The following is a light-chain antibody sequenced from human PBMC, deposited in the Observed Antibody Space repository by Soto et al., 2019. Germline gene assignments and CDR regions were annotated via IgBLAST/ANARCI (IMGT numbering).Light chain of an antibody. CDR1: QSISSW. CDR3: QQYNGYPDL. J-gene: IGKJ2*01. CDR2: KAS. Sequence: DIQMTQSPSTLSASVGDRVTITCRASQSISSWLAWYQKKPGKAPKLLIYKASSLESGVPSRFSGSESGTELTLTIRSLQPDDLAMYCYQQYNGYPDLFGQPTKRQIK. V-gene: IGKV1-5*03.